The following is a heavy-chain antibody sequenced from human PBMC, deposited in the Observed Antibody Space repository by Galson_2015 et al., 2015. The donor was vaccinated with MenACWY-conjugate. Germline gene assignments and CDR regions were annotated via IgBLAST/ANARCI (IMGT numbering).Heavy chain of an antibody. CDR1: GGSISSYY. J-gene: IGHJ4*02. Sequence: SETLSLTCTVSGGSISSYYWSWIRQPPGKGLEWIGYIYYSGSTKYNPSLKTRITMSLDTSENQFSLKLSSVTTADTAVYYCARWVAVKMIEYCGQGTLVTVSS. V-gene: IGHV4-59*01. CDR3: ARWVAVKMIEY. CDR2: IYYSGST. D-gene: IGHD6-19*01.